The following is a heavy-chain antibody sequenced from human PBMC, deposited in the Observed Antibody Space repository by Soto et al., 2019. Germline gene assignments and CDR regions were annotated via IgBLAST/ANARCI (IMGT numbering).Heavy chain of an antibody. CDR1: GGTFSSYA. CDR2: IIPIFGTA. CDR3: ARESFPYYYDSSGYVRGAFDI. D-gene: IGHD3-22*01. J-gene: IGHJ3*02. Sequence: GASVKVSCKASGGTFSSYAISWVRQAPGQGLEWMGGIIPIFGTANYAQKFQGRVTITADESTSTAYMELSSLRSEDTAVYYCARESFPYYYDSSGYVRGAFDIWGQGTMVTVSS. V-gene: IGHV1-69*13.